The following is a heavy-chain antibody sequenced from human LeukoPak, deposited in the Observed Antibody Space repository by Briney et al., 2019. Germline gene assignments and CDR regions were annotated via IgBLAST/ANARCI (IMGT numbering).Heavy chain of an antibody. D-gene: IGHD3-22*01. CDR1: GDSVSSNSAA. J-gene: IGHJ5*02. CDR2: TYYRSKWYN. CDR3: ARDSHTYYDSSGYYNWFDP. Sequence: SQTLSLTCAISGDSVSSNSAAWNWIRQSPSRGLEWLERTYYRSKWYNDYAVSVKSRITINPDTSKNQFSLQLNSVTPEDTAVYYCARDSHTYYDSSGYYNWFDPWGQGTLVTVSS. V-gene: IGHV6-1*01.